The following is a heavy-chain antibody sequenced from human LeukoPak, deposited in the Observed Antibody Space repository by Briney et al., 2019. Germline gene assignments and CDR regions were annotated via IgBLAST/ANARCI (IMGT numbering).Heavy chain of an antibody. CDR2: IRGSGGST. CDR3: AIDRRNTTMVSYYFDY. CDR1: GFTLSSYA. Sequence: PGGSLRLSCVVSGFTLSSYAMRWVPQAPGMGLEWVSAIRGSGGSTYYADSVKGRFTISRDNSKNTLYLQMNRLRAEDTAVYYCAIDRRNTTMVSYYFDYWGQGTLVTVSS. D-gene: IGHD5-18*01. J-gene: IGHJ4*02. V-gene: IGHV3-23*01.